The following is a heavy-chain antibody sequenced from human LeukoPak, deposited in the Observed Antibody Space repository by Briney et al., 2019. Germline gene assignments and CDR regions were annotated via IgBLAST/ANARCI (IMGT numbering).Heavy chain of an antibody. D-gene: IGHD3-10*01. CDR3: AKGSGRPNWFDP. V-gene: IGHV3-11*05. CDR2: ISSSSSYT. CDR1: GFTFSDYY. Sequence: GGSLRLSCTASGFTFSDYYMSWIRQAPGKGLEWVSYISSSSSYTNYADSVKGRFTISRDNSKNTLYLQMNSLRAEDTAVYYCAKGSGRPNWFDPWGQGTLVTVSS. J-gene: IGHJ5*02.